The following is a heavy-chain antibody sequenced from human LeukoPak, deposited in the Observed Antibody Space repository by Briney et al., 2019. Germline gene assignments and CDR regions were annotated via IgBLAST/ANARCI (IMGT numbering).Heavy chain of an antibody. CDR2: IYYSGST. J-gene: IGHJ3*01. V-gene: IGHV4-59*01. CDR3: ARGGVDTAMGGL. Sequence: PSETLSLTCTVSGGSISSYYWSWIRQPPGKGLEWIGYIYYSGSTNYNPSLKSRVTISVDTSKNQFSLQLSSVTAADTAVYYCARGGVDTAMGGLWGQGTMVTVSS. CDR1: GGSISSYY. D-gene: IGHD5-18*01.